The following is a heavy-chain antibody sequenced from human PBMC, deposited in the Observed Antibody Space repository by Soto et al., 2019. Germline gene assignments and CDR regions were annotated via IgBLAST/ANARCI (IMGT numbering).Heavy chain of an antibody. V-gene: IGHV4-59*08. J-gene: IGHJ4*02. Sequence: SETLSLTCTVSGGSINNYYWSWIRQPPGKGLEWIGYIYYSGSTNYNPSLKSRVTISLDASRNQFSLKLSSVTAADTAVYYCARQRWFDYWGQGTLVTVSS. CDR1: GGSINNYY. CDR2: IYYSGST. CDR3: ARQRWFDY.